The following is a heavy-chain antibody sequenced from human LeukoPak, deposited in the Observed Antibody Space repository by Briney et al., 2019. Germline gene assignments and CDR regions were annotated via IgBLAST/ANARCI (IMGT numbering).Heavy chain of an antibody. CDR1: GFSFSTYG. CDR2: IQFDGSDK. Sequence: GGSLRLSWAASGFSFSTYGMHWVRQAPGKGLEWVGFIQFDGSDKYYADSVKGRFTISRDNSQNTLHLETNSLRAKDTAVYYCAKDIEVVVPVGFDYWGQGTLVTVSS. J-gene: IGHJ4*02. V-gene: IGHV3-30*02. CDR3: AKDIEVVVPVGFDY. D-gene: IGHD2-2*01.